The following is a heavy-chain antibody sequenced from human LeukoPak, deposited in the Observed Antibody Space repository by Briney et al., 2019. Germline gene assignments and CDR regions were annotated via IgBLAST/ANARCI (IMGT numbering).Heavy chain of an antibody. V-gene: IGHV3-30*01. CDR2: ISYDGSNK. D-gene: IGHD3-10*01. CDR1: GFTFSSYA. Sequence: PGGSLRLSCAASGFTFSSYAMHWVRQAPGKGLEWVAVISYDGSNKYYADSVKGRFTISRDNSKNTLYLQMNSLRAEDTAVYYCARSGSANKYYYYYMDVWGKGTTVTVSS. CDR3: ARSGSANKYYYYYMDV. J-gene: IGHJ6*03.